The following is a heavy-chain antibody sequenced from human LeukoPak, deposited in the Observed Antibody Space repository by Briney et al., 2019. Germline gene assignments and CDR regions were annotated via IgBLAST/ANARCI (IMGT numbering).Heavy chain of an antibody. Sequence: SETLSLTCTVSGGSISSYYWSWIRQPPGKGLEWIGYIHYSGSTNYNPSLKSRVTISVDTSKNQFSLKLSSVTAADTAVYYCARDLRGGLDAFDIWGQGTMVTVSS. D-gene: IGHD2-15*01. J-gene: IGHJ3*02. CDR1: GGSISSYY. V-gene: IGHV4-59*01. CDR2: IHYSGST. CDR3: ARDLRGGLDAFDI.